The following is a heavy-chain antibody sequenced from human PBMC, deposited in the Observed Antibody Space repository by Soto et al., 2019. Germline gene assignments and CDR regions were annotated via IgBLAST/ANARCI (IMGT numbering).Heavy chain of an antibody. J-gene: IGHJ3*02. Sequence: QPGGSLRLSCAASGFIFSSYAMSWVRQATGKGLEWVSGISGSDGSTYYADSVKGRFTISRDSSKSTLYLQMNSLRAEDTAVYYCAKGRVTVKKTDAFDIWGQGTLVTVSS. V-gene: IGHV3-23*01. CDR1: GFIFSSYA. D-gene: IGHD2-21*02. CDR3: AKGRVTVKKTDAFDI. CDR2: ISGSDGST.